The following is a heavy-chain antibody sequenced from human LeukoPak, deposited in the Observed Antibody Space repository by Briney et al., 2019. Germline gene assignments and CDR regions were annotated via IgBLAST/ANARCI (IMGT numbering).Heavy chain of an antibody. CDR3: ARDVVLGSGSCAS. CDR1: AFTFRPYA. V-gene: IGHV3-23*01. CDR2: VSGSGGST. J-gene: IGHJ4*02. D-gene: IGHD3-10*01. Sequence: GGSLRLSCAASAFTFRPYAMIWVRQAPGKGLEWVSSVSGSGGSTYYADSVKGRFTISRDNAKNTLFLQMNSLRAEDTAVYFCARDVVLGSGSCASWGQGTLVTVSS.